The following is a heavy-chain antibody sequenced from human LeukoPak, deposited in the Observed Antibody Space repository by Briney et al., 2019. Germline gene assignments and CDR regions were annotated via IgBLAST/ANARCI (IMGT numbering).Heavy chain of an antibody. CDR1: DASLSHDS. V-gene: IGHV4-59*01. J-gene: IGHJ6*02. CDR3: ARVGGTNYYYYYGLDV. CDR2: IYNCGST. Sequence: SETLSLTCTVSDASLSHDSWSWIRQPPGKGLEWVGHIYNCGSTNYNRALKSRDTISVDTSKNLISVKVTSVTAADTAVYYCARVGGTNYYYYYGLDVWGQGTKVTVSS.